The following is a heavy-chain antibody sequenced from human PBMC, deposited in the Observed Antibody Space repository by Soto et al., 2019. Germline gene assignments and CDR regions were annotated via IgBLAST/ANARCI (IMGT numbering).Heavy chain of an antibody. CDR2: MNPNSGNT. D-gene: IGHD2-2*01. J-gene: IGHJ5*02. Sequence: ASVKVSCKASGYTFTSYDINWVRQATGQGLEWMGWMNPNSGNTGYAQKFQGRVTMTRNTSISTAYMELSSLRSEDTAVYYCARLYCSSTSCPVNWFDPWGQGTLVTVSS. CDR3: ARLYCSSTSCPVNWFDP. CDR1: GYTFTSYD. V-gene: IGHV1-8*01.